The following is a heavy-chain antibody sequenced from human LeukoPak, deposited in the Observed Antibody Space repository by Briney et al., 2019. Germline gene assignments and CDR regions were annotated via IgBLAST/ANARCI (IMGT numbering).Heavy chain of an antibody. CDR2: IYHSGST. Sequence: PSQTLSLTCAVSGGSISSGGYSWRWIRQPPGKGLEWIGYIYHSGSTYYNPSLKSRVTISVDRSKNQFSLKLSSVTAADTAVYYCARGGYYDSSGYYYRLGDYFDYWGQGTLVTVSS. V-gene: IGHV4-30-2*01. CDR3: ARGGYYDSSGYYYRLGDYFDY. D-gene: IGHD3-22*01. J-gene: IGHJ4*02. CDR1: GGSISSGGYS.